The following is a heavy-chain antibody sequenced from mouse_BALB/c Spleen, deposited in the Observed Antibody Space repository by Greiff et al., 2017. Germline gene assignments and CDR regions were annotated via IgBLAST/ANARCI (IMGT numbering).Heavy chain of an antibody. Sequence: EVKVVESGGGLVKPGGSLKLSCAASGFTFSSYAMSWVRQTPEKRLEWVASISSGGSTYYPDSVKGRFTISRDNARNILYLQMSSLRSEDTAMYYCAREGDNYVKFAYWGQGTLVTVSA. V-gene: IGHV5-6-5*01. CDR2: ISSGGST. D-gene: IGHD1-3*01. J-gene: IGHJ3*01. CDR3: AREGDNYVKFAY. CDR1: GFTFSSYA.